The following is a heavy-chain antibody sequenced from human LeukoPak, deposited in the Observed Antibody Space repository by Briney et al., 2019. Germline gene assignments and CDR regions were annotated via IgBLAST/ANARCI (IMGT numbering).Heavy chain of an antibody. D-gene: IGHD1-20*01. V-gene: IGHV3-23*01. CDR3: ARGVDNWNQCPSDY. Sequence: GGSLRLSCAASGFPFSSYAMNWVRQAPGKGLEWVSIIFGADKNTTYYADSVKGRFTVSRDNSKNTLDLQMTDLRPEDTAIYYCARGVDNWNQCPSDYWGLGTLVTVSS. CDR2: IFGADKNTT. CDR1: GFPFSSYA. J-gene: IGHJ4*02.